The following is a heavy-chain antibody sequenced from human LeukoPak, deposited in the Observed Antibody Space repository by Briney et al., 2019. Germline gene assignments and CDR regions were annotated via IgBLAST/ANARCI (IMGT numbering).Heavy chain of an antibody. V-gene: IGHV3-73*01. J-gene: IGHJ4*02. D-gene: IGHD6-19*01. CDR3: TSSAKAVTGTLDDY. Sequence: GGSLRLSCAASGFIFSGSAMHWVRQASGKGLEWVGRIRSKANNYATAYAASVKGRFTISRDDSKNTAYLKMNSLKTEDTAVYFCTSSAKAVTGTLDDYWGQGTLVTVSS. CDR2: IRSKANNYAT. CDR1: GFIFSGSA.